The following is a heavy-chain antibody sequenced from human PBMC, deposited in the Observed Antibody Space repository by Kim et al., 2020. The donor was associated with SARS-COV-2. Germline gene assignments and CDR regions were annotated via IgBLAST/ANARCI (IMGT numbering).Heavy chain of an antibody. J-gene: IGHJ4*02. CDR3: ARSYSSGWYGHSDY. D-gene: IGHD6-13*01. Sequence: GGSLRLSCVASGFSFSYHAMHWVRQPPGKGLEWVAVISYDGTNEHYADSVKGRFTISRENSKNTLYVQMNSLRAEDTAAYYCARSYSSGWYGHSDYWGQG. CDR2: ISYDGTNE. V-gene: IGHV3-30*04. CDR1: GFSFSYHA.